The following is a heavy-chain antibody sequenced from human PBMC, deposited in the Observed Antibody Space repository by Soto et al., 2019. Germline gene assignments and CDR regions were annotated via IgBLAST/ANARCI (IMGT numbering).Heavy chain of an antibody. V-gene: IGHV3-7*01. Sequence: EVQLVESGGGLVQPGGSLRLSCAASGFTFSNYWMAWVRQAPEKGPEWVATIKQDGSEKYYVDSVKGRFTISRDNTKNSLYLQMNSLRAEDTALYYCARETSADSFWGQGTLVTVSS. J-gene: IGHJ4*02. CDR3: ARETSADSF. CDR1: GFTFSNYW. D-gene: IGHD2-21*01. CDR2: IKQDGSEK.